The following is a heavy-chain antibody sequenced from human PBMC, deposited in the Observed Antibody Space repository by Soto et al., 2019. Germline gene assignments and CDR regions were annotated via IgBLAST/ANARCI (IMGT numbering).Heavy chain of an antibody. CDR3: ARGGEDIVVVPAAAEANAFDI. Sequence: GASVKVSCKASGGTVSSYAISWVRQAPGQGLEWMGGIIPIFGTANYAQKFQGRVTITADESTSTAYMELSSLRSEDTAVYYCARGGEDIVVVPAAAEANAFDIWGKGTMVTISS. D-gene: IGHD2-2*01. CDR2: IIPIFGTA. CDR1: GGTVSSYA. V-gene: IGHV1-69*13. J-gene: IGHJ3*02.